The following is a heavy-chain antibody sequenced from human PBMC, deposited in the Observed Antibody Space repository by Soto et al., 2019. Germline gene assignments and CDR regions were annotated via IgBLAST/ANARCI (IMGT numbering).Heavy chain of an antibody. V-gene: IGHV3-7*01. CDR1: GLTFSRYW. J-gene: IGHJ6*02. Sequence: EVQLVESGGGLVQPGGSLRLSCEASGLTFSRYWMTWVRQAPGKGLEWVANIKQDGSEKYYADSVKGRFTISRDNSKKSMYRQMNGRRAEDTAVYQCAKDGYYKGFDVWGQGTTVTVSS. CDR3: AKDGYYKGFDV. CDR2: IKQDGSEK.